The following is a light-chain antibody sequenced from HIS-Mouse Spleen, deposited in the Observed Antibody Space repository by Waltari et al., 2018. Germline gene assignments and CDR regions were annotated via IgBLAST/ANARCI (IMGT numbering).Light chain of an antibody. Sequence: DIQMTQSPSTLSASVGDRVTITCRASQSISSWLAWYQQKPGKAPKLLIYKASSLESGVPSRFSGSGSGTEFTLTINSLQLDDFATYYCQQYNSYSWTFGQGTKVEIK. CDR1: QSISSW. V-gene: IGKV1-5*03. CDR2: KAS. J-gene: IGKJ1*01. CDR3: QQYNSYSWT.